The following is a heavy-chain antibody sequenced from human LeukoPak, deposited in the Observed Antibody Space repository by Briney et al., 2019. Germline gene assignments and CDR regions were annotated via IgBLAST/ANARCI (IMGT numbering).Heavy chain of an antibody. CDR3: AREGYDYVWGSYRFDY. J-gene: IGHJ4*02. Sequence: PSETLSLTCTVSGGSISSYYWSWIRQPAGKGLEWIGRIYTSGSTNYNPSLKSRVTMSVDTSKNQFSLKLSSVTAADTVVYYCAREGYDYVWGSYRFDYWGQGTLVTVSS. CDR2: IYTSGST. V-gene: IGHV4-4*07. CDR1: GGSISSYY. D-gene: IGHD3-16*02.